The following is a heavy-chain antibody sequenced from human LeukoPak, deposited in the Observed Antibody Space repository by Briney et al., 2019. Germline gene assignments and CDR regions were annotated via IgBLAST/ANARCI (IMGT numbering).Heavy chain of an antibody. Sequence: PGGSLRLSCAASGFTFGYFWMSWVRQAPGKGLEWVGRIRSKTDGGTTDYAAPVKGRFTISRDDSKNALYLQMNSLKTGDTAVYYCTTARNMVRGVIPLDYWGQGTLVTVSS. D-gene: IGHD3-10*01. CDR1: GFTFGYFW. CDR3: TTARNMVRGVIPLDY. V-gene: IGHV3-15*01. CDR2: IRSKTDGGTT. J-gene: IGHJ4*02.